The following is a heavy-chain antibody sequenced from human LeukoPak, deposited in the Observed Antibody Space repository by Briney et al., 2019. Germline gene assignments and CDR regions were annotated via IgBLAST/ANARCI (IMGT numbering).Heavy chain of an antibody. V-gene: IGHV3-21*01. J-gene: IGHJ4*02. CDR1: GFTFSTYS. CDR3: ARVGEKAFHLWPEIDY. Sequence: PGGSLRLSCAASGFTFSTYSMNWVRQAPGKGLEWVSSISSSSSYIHYADSVKGRFTISRDNAKKSLYLQMNSLRAEDTAVYYCARVGEKAFHLWPEIDYWGQGTLVTVSS. D-gene: IGHD5-24*01. CDR2: ISSSSSYI.